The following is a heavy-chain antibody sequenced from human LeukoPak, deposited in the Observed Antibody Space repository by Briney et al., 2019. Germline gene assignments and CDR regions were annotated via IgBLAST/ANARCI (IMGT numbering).Heavy chain of an antibody. V-gene: IGHV3-48*03. CDR1: GFTFSSYQ. D-gene: IGHD6-13*01. J-gene: IGHJ6*02. Sequence: PGGSLRLSCAASGFTFSSYQMTWVRQAPGKGLQWVSYITSTGTTIHYADSVKGRFTISRDNAKNSLYLQMNSLRAEDTAVYYCARDIGGPKSSSSLLDYYYYYGMDVWGQGTTVTVSS. CDR3: ARDIGGPKSSSSLLDYYYYYGMDV. CDR2: ITSTGTTI.